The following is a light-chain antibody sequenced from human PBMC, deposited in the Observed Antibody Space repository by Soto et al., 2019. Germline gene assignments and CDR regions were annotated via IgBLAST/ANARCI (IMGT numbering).Light chain of an antibody. CDR2: AVS. V-gene: IGLV2-14*01. Sequence: QSALTQPASVSGSPGQSITISCTGTSSDVGGYNYVSWYQQHPGKAPKLMIYAVSNRPSGVSNRFSGSKSGNTASLTISGLQAEDGADYYCSSYTSSSTLDVFGTGTKLTVL. CDR1: SSDVGGYNY. CDR3: SSYTSSSTLDV. J-gene: IGLJ1*01.